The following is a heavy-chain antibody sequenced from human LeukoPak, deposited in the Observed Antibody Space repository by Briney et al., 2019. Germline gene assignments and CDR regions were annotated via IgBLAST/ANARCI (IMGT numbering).Heavy chain of an antibody. D-gene: IGHD4-11*01. Sequence: SETLSLTCAVYGGSFSGYYWSWIRQPPGKGLEWIGEINHSGSTNYNPSLKSRVTISVDTSKNQFSLKLSSVTAADTAVYYCARGADDYSTYYPPHYGGRGTLVTVSS. J-gene: IGHJ4*02. CDR3: ARGADDYSTYYPPHY. CDR2: INHSGST. CDR1: GGSFSGYY. V-gene: IGHV4-34*01.